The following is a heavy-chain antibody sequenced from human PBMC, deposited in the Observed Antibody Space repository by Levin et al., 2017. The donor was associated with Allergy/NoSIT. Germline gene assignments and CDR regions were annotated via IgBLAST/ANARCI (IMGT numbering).Heavy chain of an antibody. D-gene: IGHD3-3*01. CDR2: ISNSGSFK. V-gene: IGHV3-11*01. CDR3: ARTTIFGVVIFFDS. J-gene: IGHJ4*02. Sequence: GGSLRLSCAASGFTLSDYYMTWIRQAPGKGLEWVSDISNSGSFKNYADSVKGRFTISRDNAKNSLYLQMDSLRAEDTAMYYCARTTIFGVVIFFDSWGQGTLVTVSS. CDR1: GFTLSDYY.